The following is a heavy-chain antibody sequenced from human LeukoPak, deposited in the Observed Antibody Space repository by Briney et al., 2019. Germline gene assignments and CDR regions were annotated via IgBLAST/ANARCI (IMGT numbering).Heavy chain of an antibody. J-gene: IGHJ4*02. CDR2: IWYDGSQK. V-gene: IGHV3-33*08. Sequence: PGGSLRLSCAASGFTFSDYYMSWIRQAPGKGLEWVAVIWYDGSQKYYPDSVKGRFTISRDNSKNTLFLQMNSLRAEDTAVYYCATNQIMIREYYFDYWGQGTLVTVSS. D-gene: IGHD3-16*01. CDR1: GFTFSDYY. CDR3: ATNQIMIREYYFDY.